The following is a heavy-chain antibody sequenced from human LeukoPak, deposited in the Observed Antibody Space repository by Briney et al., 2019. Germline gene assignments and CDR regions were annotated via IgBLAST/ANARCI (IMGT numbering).Heavy chain of an antibody. CDR1: GFTFSNCA. D-gene: IGHD3-22*01. CDR2: ISDSSTST. V-gene: IGHV3-48*04. J-gene: IGHJ4*02. Sequence: GGSLRLSCAASGFTFSNCAMGWVRQSPGEGLEWLAYISDSSTSTYYADSVRGRFSISRDNAKNSLFLQMNSLRAEDTAVYYCAIEGGHYYDSSGYYSDWGQGTLVTVSS. CDR3: AIEGGHYYDSSGYYSD.